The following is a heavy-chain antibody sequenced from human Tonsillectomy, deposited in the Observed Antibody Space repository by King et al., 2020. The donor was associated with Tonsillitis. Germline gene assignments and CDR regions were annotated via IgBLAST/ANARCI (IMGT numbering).Heavy chain of an antibody. Sequence: QLVQSVGGVVQPGRSLRLSCAASGFIFRSYDMHWVRQAPGKGLEWVAILSYDGSNEYYADSVKGRFTISRDNSKNTLYLQMNSLRAEDTAVYYCAKTRRGYSYGPYFDYWGQGTLVTVSS. CDR2: LSYDGSNE. CDR3: AKTRRGYSYGPYFDY. V-gene: IGHV3-30*18. J-gene: IGHJ4*02. D-gene: IGHD5-18*01. CDR1: GFIFRSYD.